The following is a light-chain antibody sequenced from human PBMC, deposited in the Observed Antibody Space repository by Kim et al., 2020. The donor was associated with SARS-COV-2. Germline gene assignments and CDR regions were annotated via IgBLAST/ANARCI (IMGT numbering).Light chain of an antibody. V-gene: IGKV2D-29*01. J-gene: IGKJ2*03. CDR3: MQGLQRLYS. CDR1: QSLLHSDGKIS. CDR2: EVS. Sequence: GQPASISCKSSQSLLHSDGKISLYWYLQKPGQPPQRLIYEVSKRFSGVPERFSGSGSGTDFTLKISRVEAEDVGLYYCMQGLQRLYSFGQGTKLEI.